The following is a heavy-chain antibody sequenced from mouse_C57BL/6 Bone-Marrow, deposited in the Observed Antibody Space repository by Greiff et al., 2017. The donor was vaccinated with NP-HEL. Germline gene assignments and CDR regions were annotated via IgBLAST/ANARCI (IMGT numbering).Heavy chain of an antibody. D-gene: IGHD1-1*01. J-gene: IGHJ1*03. CDR1: GYSITSGYD. Sequence: EVQLQESGPGMVKPSQSLSLTCTVTGYSITSGYDWHWIRHFPGNKLEWMGYISYSGSTNYNPSLKSRIPMTHDTSKNHFFLKLNSVTTEDTAPYYCARRQEYYYGSSPYWYFDVWGTGTTLTVSS. CDR3: ARRQEYYYGSSPYWYFDV. V-gene: IGHV3-1*01. CDR2: ISYSGST.